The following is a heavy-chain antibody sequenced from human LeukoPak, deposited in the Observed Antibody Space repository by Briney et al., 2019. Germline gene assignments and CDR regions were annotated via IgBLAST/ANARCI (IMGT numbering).Heavy chain of an antibody. J-gene: IGHJ4*02. V-gene: IGHV3-23*01. Sequence: GGSLRLSCAASGFTFSSYAMSWVRQAPGKGLEWVSAISGSGGSTYCADSVKGRFTISRDNSKNTLYLQMNSLRAEDTAVYYCASPLAGTSFANYFDYWGQGTLVTVSS. CDR1: GFTFSSYA. CDR3: ASPLAGTSFANYFDY. CDR2: ISGSGGST. D-gene: IGHD2-2*01.